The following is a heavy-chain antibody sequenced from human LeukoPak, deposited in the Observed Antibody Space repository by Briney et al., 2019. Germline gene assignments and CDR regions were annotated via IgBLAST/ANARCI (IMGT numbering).Heavy chain of an antibody. V-gene: IGHV4-61*02. J-gene: IGHJ6*03. Sequence: SGTLSLTCTVSGGSISSGRYYWSWIRQPAGKGLEWIGRIYTSGGTNYNTSLKSRATISVDTSKNQLSLKLSSVTAANTAVYYCARGGDSSGYYADYYYYYYMDVWGKGTTVTVSS. CDR1: GGSISSGRYY. D-gene: IGHD3-22*01. CDR2: IYTSGGT. CDR3: ARGGDSSGYYADYYYYYYMDV.